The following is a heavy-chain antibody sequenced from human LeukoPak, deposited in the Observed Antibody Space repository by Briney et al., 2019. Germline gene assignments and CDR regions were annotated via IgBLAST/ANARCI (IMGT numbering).Heavy chain of an antibody. D-gene: IGHD6-13*01. CDR2: IYTSGST. J-gene: IGHJ5*02. CDR1: GGSISSYY. CDR3: ARRVSSSWRNWFDP. V-gene: IGHV4-4*09. Sequence: SETLSLTCTVSGGSISSYYGSWIRQPPGKGLEWIGYIYTSGSTNYNPSLKSRVTISVDTSKNQFSLKLSSVTAADTAVYYCARRVSSSWRNWFDPWGQGTLVTVSS.